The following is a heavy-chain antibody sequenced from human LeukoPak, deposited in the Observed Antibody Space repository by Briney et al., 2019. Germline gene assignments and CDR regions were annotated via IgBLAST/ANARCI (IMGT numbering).Heavy chain of an antibody. J-gene: IGHJ4*02. Sequence: GASVKVSCKASGYSFTSNYIHWVRQAPGQGLEWMGGIIPIFGTANYAQKFQGRVTITADESTSTAYMELSSLRSEDTAVYYCAREGYSYGYFDYWGQGTLVTVSS. V-gene: IGHV1-69*13. CDR3: AREGYSYGYFDY. D-gene: IGHD5-18*01. CDR2: IIPIFGTA. CDR1: GYSFTSNY.